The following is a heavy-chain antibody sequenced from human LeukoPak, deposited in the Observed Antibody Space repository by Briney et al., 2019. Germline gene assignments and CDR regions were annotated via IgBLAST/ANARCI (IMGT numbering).Heavy chain of an antibody. CDR2: ISLSGSNI. CDR1: GLTFSTYE. CDR3: AELGITMIGGV. V-gene: IGHV3-48*03. Sequence: GGSLRLSCAASGLTFSTYELDWVRQAPGKGLEWVSYISLSGSNIYYADSVKGRFTISRDNAKNSLYLQMNSLRAEDTAVYYCAELGITMIGGVWGKGTTVTISS. J-gene: IGHJ6*04. D-gene: IGHD3-10*02.